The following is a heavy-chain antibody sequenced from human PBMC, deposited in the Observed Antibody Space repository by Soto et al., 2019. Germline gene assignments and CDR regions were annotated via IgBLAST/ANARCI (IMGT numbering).Heavy chain of an antibody. CDR3: ARGGSTGWFYFDF. CDR2: TPGSGGSS. V-gene: IGHV3-23*01. Sequence: GGSLRLSCAASRFTFKSYAMNWVRQAPGKGLEWVASTPGSGGSSYYADSVKGRFTISRDNSKNTLYLGLNSLKAEDTAMYYCARGGSTGWFYFDFWGQGTQVTVSS. J-gene: IGHJ4*02. CDR1: RFTFKSYA. D-gene: IGHD6-19*01.